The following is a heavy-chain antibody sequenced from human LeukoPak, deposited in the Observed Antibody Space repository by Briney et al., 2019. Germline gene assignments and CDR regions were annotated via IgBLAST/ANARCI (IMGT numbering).Heavy chain of an antibody. D-gene: IGHD4-17*01. CDR3: ARVYGDYGFDY. J-gene: IGHJ4*02. Sequence: ASAKVSCKASGGTFSSYAISWVRQAPGQGLEWMGRIIPIFGTANYAQKFQGRVTITTDESTSTAYMELSSLRSEDTAVYYCARVYGDYGFDYWGQGTLVTVSS. V-gene: IGHV1-69*05. CDR1: GGTFSSYA. CDR2: IIPIFGTA.